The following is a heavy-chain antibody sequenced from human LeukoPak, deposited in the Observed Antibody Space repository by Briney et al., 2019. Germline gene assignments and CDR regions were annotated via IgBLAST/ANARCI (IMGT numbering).Heavy chain of an antibody. V-gene: IGHV3-30*04. CDR2: ISYDGSNK. Sequence: GGSLRLSCAASGFTFSTYAMHWVRQAPGKGLEWVAVISYDGSNKYYADSVKGRFTISRDNSKNTLYLQMNSLRAEDTAVYYCARERGAAGTDGMDVWGQGTTVTVSS. CDR3: ARERGAAGTDGMDV. D-gene: IGHD6-13*01. CDR1: GFTFSTYA. J-gene: IGHJ6*02.